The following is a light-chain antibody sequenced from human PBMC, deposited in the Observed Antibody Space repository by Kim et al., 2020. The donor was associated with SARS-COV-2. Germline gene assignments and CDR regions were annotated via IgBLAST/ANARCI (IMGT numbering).Light chain of an antibody. Sequence: ASLGYTVTIPCRASQGISSWLAWYQQIPGKAPELLIHEASNLRTGVPSRFSGSGVGTEFTLTISSLQPDDFATYYCQQYADYSRTFGQGTKVEIK. V-gene: IGKV1-5*03. CDR3: QQYADYSRT. CDR2: EAS. J-gene: IGKJ1*01. CDR1: QGISSW.